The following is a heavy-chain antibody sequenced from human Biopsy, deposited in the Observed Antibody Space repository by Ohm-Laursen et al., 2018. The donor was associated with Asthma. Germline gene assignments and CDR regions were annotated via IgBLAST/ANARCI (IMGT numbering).Heavy chain of an antibody. CDR3: AGFCSGGNCPDH. CDR1: GDSFTYPGYY. J-gene: IGHJ4*02. Sequence: PSQTLSLTCSVSGDSFTYPGYYWSWVRQLPGRGLEWIGYIHYSGSTYSNPSLKSRVTISVDTSKKQISLRLSSVIAADTAVYYCAGFCSGGNCPDHWGQGTLVTVSS. D-gene: IGHD2-15*01. V-gene: IGHV4-31*03. CDR2: IHYSGST.